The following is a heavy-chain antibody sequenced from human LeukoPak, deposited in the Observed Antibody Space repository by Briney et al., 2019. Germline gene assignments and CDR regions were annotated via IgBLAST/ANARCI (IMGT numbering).Heavy chain of an antibody. CDR2: IIPIFATP. Sequence: GSSVKVSCKASGGTFSNSAISWVRQAPGQGLEWMGRIIPIFATPTYAQNFQGRVTITADKSTSTAYMELSSLTSEDTALYYCATWAGCCWTTSCGNTFDYWGQGTLVTVSS. V-gene: IGHV1-69*06. J-gene: IGHJ4*02. CDR1: GGTFSNSA. CDR3: ATWAGCCWTTSCGNTFDY. D-gene: IGHD2-2*01.